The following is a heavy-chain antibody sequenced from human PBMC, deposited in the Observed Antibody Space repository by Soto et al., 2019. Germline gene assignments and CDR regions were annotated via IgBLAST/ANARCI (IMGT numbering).Heavy chain of an antibody. CDR1: GYTFTSYY. J-gene: IGHJ6*02. Sequence: GASVKVSCKASGYTFTSYYMHWVRQAPGQGLEWMGIINPGGGSTSYAQKFQGRVTMTRDTSTSTVYMELSSLRSEDTAVYYCARGGQVRYGYNYGGRAYGMDVWGQGTTVTVSS. D-gene: IGHD5-12*01. CDR3: ARGGQVRYGYNYGGRAYGMDV. V-gene: IGHV1-46*01. CDR2: INPGGGST.